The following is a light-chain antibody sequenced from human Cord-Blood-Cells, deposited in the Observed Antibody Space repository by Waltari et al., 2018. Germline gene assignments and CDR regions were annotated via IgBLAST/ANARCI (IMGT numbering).Light chain of an antibody. J-gene: IGKJ4*01. CDR1: LSVLYSSNNKNY. CDR3: QQYYSTPLT. V-gene: IGKV4-1*01. CDR2: WAS. Sequence: DIVMTQSPDSLAVSLGGRATINRKSSLSVLYSSNNKNYLAWYQQKPGQPPKLLIYWASTRESGVPDRFSGSGSGTDFTLTISSLQAEDVAVYYCQQYYSTPLTFGGGTKVEIK.